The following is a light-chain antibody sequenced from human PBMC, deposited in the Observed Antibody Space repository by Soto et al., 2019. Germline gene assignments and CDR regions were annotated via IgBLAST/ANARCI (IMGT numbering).Light chain of an antibody. CDR1: QSVRSW. CDR2: DAS. CDR3: QQYDNYPLT. Sequence: DIKMTQSPSTLSASVGDRVTITCRASQSVRSWLAWYQQKPGRAPKFLIYDASSLESGVPSRFSGSGSGTEFTLTISNLQPDDFATYYCQQYDNYPLTFGGGTKVDI. V-gene: IGKV1-5*01. J-gene: IGKJ4*01.